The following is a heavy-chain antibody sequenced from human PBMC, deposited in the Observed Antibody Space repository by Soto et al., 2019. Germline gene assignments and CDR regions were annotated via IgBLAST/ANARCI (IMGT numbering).Heavy chain of an antibody. V-gene: IGHV1-58*02. Sequence: SVKVSCKASGFTFTSSAMQWVRQARGQRLEWIGWIVVGSGNTNYAQKFQERVTITRDMSTSTAYMELSSLRSEDTAVYYCAGVYSSKPRCYCYCFDVWGQGTTVTVSS. CDR1: GFTFTSSA. CDR3: AGVYSSKPRCYCYCFDV. D-gene: IGHD2-2*01. J-gene: IGHJ6*02. CDR2: IVVGSGNT.